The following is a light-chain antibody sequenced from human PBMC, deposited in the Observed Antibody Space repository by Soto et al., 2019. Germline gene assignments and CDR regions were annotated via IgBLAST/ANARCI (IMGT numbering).Light chain of an antibody. CDR1: QSVSGK. J-gene: IGKJ1*01. V-gene: IGKV3-15*01. CDR2: SAS. CDR3: QQYHNWPWT. Sequence: EVLMTQSPATLSVSPGERATLSCRASQSVSGKLAWYQQKPGQAPRLLIHSASTRATGIPARFSGSGSGTEFTLTISSLQSEDFAVYYCQQYHNWPWTFGQGTKVDIK.